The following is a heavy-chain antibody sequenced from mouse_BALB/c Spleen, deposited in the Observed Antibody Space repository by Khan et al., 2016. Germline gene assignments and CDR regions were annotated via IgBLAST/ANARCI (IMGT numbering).Heavy chain of an antibody. V-gene: IGHV14-1*02. Sequence: EVQLQESGAELVRPGALVKLSCKASGFNIKDYYMHWVKQRPEQGLEWIGWIDPENGNTIYDPKFQGKANITADTSSNTAYMQLSSLTSEDAAVYYCALDVSWCAYWGQGTLVTVSA. CDR1: GFNIKDYY. J-gene: IGHJ3*01. CDR3: ALDVSWCAY. CDR2: IDPENGNT.